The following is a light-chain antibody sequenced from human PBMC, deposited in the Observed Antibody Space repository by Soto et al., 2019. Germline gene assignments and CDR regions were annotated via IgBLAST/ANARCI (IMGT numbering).Light chain of an antibody. CDR2: DAS. V-gene: IGKV1-5*01. CDR3: QQYNSYWT. J-gene: IGKJ1*01. CDR1: QSISSW. Sequence: DIQMTQSPSTLSASVGDRVTITCRASQSISSWLAWYQQKPGKAPKLLIYDASSLESGVPSRFSGSGSGTEFALTISSLQPDDFPTYYCQQYNSYWTFGQGTKVEIK.